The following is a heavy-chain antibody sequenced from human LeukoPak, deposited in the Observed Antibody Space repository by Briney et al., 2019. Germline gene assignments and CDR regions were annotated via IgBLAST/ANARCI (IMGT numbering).Heavy chain of an antibody. Sequence: ASVKVSCKASGYTFTSYDINWVRQATGQGLEWMGWMNPNSGNTGYAQKFQGRVTMTRNTSISTAYMELSSLRSEDTAVYYWASRTWRKVVPAAIRWYNWNYKPWGQGTLVTVSS. D-gene: IGHD1-7*01. J-gene: IGHJ5*02. CDR3: ASRTWRKVVPAAIRWYNWNYKP. CDR2: MNPNSGNT. CDR1: GYTFTSYD. V-gene: IGHV1-8*01.